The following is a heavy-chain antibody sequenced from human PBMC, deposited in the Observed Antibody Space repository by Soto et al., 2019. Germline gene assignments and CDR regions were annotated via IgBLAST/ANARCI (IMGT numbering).Heavy chain of an antibody. D-gene: IGHD3-10*01. CDR2: ISASDGST. CDR1: GYAFSFG. V-gene: IGHV1-18*01. Sequence: ASVKVSCKASGYAFSFGFSWVRQAPGQGPEWMGWISASDGSTNSAQKFRGRTSLTTDTSTNTAYLDLLSLTSDDTAVYFCATYYFRSGSYYRFDNWGQGTLVTVSS. CDR3: ATYYFRSGSYYRFDN. J-gene: IGHJ4*02.